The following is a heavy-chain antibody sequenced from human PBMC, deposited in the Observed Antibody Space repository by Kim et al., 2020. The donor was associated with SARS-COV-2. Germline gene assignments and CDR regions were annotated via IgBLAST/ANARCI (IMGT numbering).Heavy chain of an antibody. CDR1: GFTFSSYA. CDR2: ISYDGSNK. CDR3: ARDPEVALSRHYYYYMDV. V-gene: IGHV3-30-3*01. J-gene: IGHJ6*03. Sequence: GGSLRLSCAASGFTFSSYAMHWVRQAPGKGLEWVAVISYDGSNKYYADSVKGRFTISRDNSKNTLYLQMNSLRAEDTAVYYCARDPEVALSRHYYYYMDVWGKGTTVTVSS.